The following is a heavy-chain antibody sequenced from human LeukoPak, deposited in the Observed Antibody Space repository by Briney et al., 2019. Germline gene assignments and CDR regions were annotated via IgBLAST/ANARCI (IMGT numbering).Heavy chain of an antibody. CDR3: ARETEQHPLGLGAFDI. CDR2: IYYSGST. J-gene: IGHJ3*02. V-gene: IGHV4-59*01. D-gene: IGHD6-13*01. Sequence: KPSETLSLTCTVSGGSISSYYWSWIRQPPGKGLEWIGYIYYSGSTNYNPSLKSRVTISVDTSKNQFSLKLSSVTAADTAVYYCARETEQHPLGLGAFDIWGQGTMVTVSS. CDR1: GGSISSYY.